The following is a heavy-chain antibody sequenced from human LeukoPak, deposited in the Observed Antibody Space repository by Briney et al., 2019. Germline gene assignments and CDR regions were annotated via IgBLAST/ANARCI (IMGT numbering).Heavy chain of an antibody. Sequence: SETLSLTCTVSSGSISSYYWSWIRQPPGKGLEWIGYIYTSGSTNYNPSLQSRVTISVDTSKNQFSLKLSSVTAADTAVYYCSTHLGRTTIAAYWGQGSLVTVSS. D-gene: IGHD6-6*01. J-gene: IGHJ4*02. V-gene: IGHV4-4*09. CDR1: SGSISSYY. CDR2: IYTSGST. CDR3: STHLGRTTIAAY.